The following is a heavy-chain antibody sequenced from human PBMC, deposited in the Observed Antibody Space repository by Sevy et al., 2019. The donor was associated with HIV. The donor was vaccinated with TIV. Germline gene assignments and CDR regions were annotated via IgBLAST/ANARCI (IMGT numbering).Heavy chain of an antibody. CDR3: TRDAGDSTGWYPSDY. Sequence: GGSLRLSCAASGFSVSTHAMHWVRQAPGKGLEWVALISYDGSSKYYADSVKGRLTISRDNSKNTLYLQMSSLRPDDAAVDYCTRDAGDSTGWYPSDYWGQGTLVTVSS. V-gene: IGHV3-30-3*01. J-gene: IGHJ4*02. CDR1: GFSVSTHA. CDR2: ISYDGSSK. D-gene: IGHD6-19*01.